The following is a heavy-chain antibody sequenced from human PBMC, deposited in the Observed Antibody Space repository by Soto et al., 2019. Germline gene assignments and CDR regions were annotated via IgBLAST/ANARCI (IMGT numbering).Heavy chain of an antibody. D-gene: IGHD2-15*01. V-gene: IGHV3-23*01. J-gene: IGHJ4*02. CDR3: VKGRGSYCSSGSCYFDY. Sequence: EVQLLESGGGLVQPGGSLRLSCAASGFTFSNYAMSWVRQAPGKGLGWVSVVSGSGYTTFYADSVKGRFTIPRDNSRNTLFLQVNSLRAEDTAAYYCVKGRGSYCSSGSCYFDYWGQGTLVTVSS. CDR2: VSGSGYTT. CDR1: GFTFSNYA.